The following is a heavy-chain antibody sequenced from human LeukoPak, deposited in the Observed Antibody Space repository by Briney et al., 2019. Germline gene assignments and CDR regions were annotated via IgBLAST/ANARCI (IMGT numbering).Heavy chain of an antibody. CDR3: ARGLDYCSSTSCYGY. CDR2: IYSGGST. V-gene: IGHV3-53*01. D-gene: IGHD2-2*01. Sequence: PGGSLRLSCAASGFTVSSNYMSWIRQAPGKGLEWVSVIYSGGSTYYADSVKGRFTISRDNSKNTLYLQMNSLRAEDTAVYYCARGLDYCSSTSCYGYWGQGTLVTVSS. J-gene: IGHJ4*02. CDR1: GFTVSSNY.